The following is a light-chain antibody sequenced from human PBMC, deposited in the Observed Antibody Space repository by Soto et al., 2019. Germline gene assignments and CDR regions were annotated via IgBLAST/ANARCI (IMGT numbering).Light chain of an antibody. V-gene: IGLV4-69*01. J-gene: IGLJ2*01. CDR3: QTWGTGPLV. CDR2: LNSDGSH. CDR1: SGHSSYD. Sequence: QLVLTQSPSASASLGASVKLTCTLSSGHSSYDIAWHKQQPEKGPRYLMKLNSDGSHSKGDGIPDRFSGSSSGAERYLTISSLQSEDEADYYCQTWGTGPLVFGGGTKLTVL.